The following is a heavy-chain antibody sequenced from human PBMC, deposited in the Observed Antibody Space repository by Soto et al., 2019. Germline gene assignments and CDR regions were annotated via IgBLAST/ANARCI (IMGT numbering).Heavy chain of an antibody. J-gene: IGHJ3*02. CDR3: TTATYYYDSSGYYEAFDI. D-gene: IGHD3-22*01. V-gene: IGHV3-15*07. CDR1: GFTFSNAW. Sequence: EVQLVESGGGLVKPGGSLRLSCAASGFTFSNAWMNWVRQAPGKGLEWVGRIKSKTDGGTTDYAAPVKGRFTIASDDSKNTLYLQMNSLKTEDTAVYYCTTATYYYDSSGYYEAFDIWGQGTMVTVSS. CDR2: IKSKTDGGTT.